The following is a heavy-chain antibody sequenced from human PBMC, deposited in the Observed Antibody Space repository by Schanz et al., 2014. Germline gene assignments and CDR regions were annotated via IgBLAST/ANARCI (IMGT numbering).Heavy chain of an antibody. CDR3: VRGNTIFGVVILGWLDP. CDR1: GDTLSSYG. Sequence: QVQLVQSGAEVKKPGSSVTVSCKASGDTLSSYGISWVRQAPGQGLEWMGRIIPNLGSANYAQKFQGRVTITADQSTSTVYMELSSLRSEDTAIYYCVRGNTIFGVVILGWLDPWGQGTLVTVSS. J-gene: IGHJ5*02. V-gene: IGHV1-69*11. D-gene: IGHD3-3*01. CDR2: IIPNLGSA.